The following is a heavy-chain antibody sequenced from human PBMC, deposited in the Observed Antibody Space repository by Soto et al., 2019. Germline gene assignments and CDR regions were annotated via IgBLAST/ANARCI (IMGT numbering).Heavy chain of an antibody. D-gene: IGHD2-21*01. Sequence: QVQLVQSGAEVKKPGSSVKVSCKASGGTFSSYTISWVRQAPGKGLEWMGRIIPILGIANYAQKFQGRVTITADKSTSTAYMELSSLRSEDTAVYYCARDQGDVGNWFDPWGQGTLVTVSS. V-gene: IGHV1-69*08. CDR1: GGTFSSYT. CDR2: IIPILGIA. CDR3: ARDQGDVGNWFDP. J-gene: IGHJ5*02.